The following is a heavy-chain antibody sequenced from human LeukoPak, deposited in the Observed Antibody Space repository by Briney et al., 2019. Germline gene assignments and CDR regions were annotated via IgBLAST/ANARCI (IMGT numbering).Heavy chain of an antibody. CDR1: GFTFTSYG. J-gene: IGHJ4*02. Sequence: GGSLRLSCVASGFTFTSYGMHWVRQAPGKGLEWVAFISYDGSKKSYTDSVKGRFTISRDNSKNTLYLQINSLTVEDTAVYYCAKPSGDYDYFDYWGQGALVTVSS. D-gene: IGHD4-17*01. CDR3: AKPSGDYDYFDY. V-gene: IGHV3-30*18. CDR2: ISYDGSKK.